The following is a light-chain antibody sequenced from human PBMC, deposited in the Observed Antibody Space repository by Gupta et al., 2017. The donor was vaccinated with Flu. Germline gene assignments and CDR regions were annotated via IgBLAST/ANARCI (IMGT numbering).Light chain of an antibody. Sequence: DIQMTQSPSSLSASVGDRVTITCRASQTINNNLNWYQQKPGKAPTLLIYAASTLQSGVPSRFGGSRSGTDFTLTISSLQPEDFATYYCQQSYSTPLTFGGGSRVEIK. CDR3: QQSYSTPLT. CDR1: QTINNN. CDR2: AAS. J-gene: IGKJ4*01. V-gene: IGKV1-39*01.